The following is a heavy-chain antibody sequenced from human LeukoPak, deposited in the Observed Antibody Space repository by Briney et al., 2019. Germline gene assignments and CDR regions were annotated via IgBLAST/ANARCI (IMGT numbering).Heavy chain of an antibody. CDR3: ARDRFNSNGWYWYIDY. V-gene: IGHV3-30-3*01. D-gene: IGHD6-19*01. CDR2: ISYDGSNK. J-gene: IGHJ4*02. CDR1: GFTFSTYA. Sequence: GGSLRLSCAASGFTFSTYAMNGFGKAPAKGLEGVAVISYDGSNKYYTDSVKGRFTISRDNSKNTLYMEMNSLGGEDTAVYYCARDRFNSNGWYWYIDYWGQGTLVTVSS.